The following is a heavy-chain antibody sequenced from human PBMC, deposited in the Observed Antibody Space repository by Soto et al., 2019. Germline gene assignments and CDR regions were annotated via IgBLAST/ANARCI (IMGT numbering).Heavy chain of an antibody. CDR1: GFTFSKYC. V-gene: IGHV3-23*01. J-gene: IGHJ4*02. CDR2: VRSDEDTT. D-gene: IGHD1-26*01. Sequence: EVQVLESGGGLVQPGGSLRLSCAGSGFTFSKYCMNWVRQAPGKGLEWVSGVRSDEDTTYNAESVKGRFTVSRDTSKNTVYLHMNSLRVKDTAVYYCAKGKGIGATPDGANSGGQGTLVTVS. CDR3: AKGKGIGATPDGANS.